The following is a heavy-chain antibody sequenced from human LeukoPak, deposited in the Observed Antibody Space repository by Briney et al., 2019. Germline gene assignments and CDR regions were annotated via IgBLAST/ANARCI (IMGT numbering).Heavy chain of an antibody. D-gene: IGHD2-2*01. Sequence: SETLSLTCTVSGVSISSYYWSWIRQPPGKGLEWIGYIYYSGSTYYNPSLKSRVTISVDTSKNQVSLRLSSVTAADTAVYYCARATLTSSRYYPFNLWGQGTMVTVSS. J-gene: IGHJ3*01. CDR1: GVSISSYY. CDR3: ARATLTSSRYYPFNL. CDR2: IYYSGST. V-gene: IGHV4-59*01.